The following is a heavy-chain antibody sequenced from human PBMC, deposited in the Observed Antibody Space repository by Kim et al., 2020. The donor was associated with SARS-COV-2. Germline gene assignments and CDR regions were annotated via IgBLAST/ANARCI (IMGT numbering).Heavy chain of an antibody. V-gene: IGHV4-39*01. D-gene: IGHD3-22*01. CDR1: GGSISSSSYY. Sequence: SETLSLTCTVSGGSISSSSYYWSWIRQHPGKGLEWIGYIYYSGSTYYNPSLKSRVTISVDTSKNQFSLKLSSVTAADTAVYYCARLKRVRIVGAMGYSFDIWGQGTMVTVSS. J-gene: IGHJ3*02. CDR2: IYYSGST. CDR3: ARLKRVRIVGAMGYSFDI.